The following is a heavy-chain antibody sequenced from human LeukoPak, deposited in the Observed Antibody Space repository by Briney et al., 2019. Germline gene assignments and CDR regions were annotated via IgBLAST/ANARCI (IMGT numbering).Heavy chain of an antibody. D-gene: IGHD1-26*01. J-gene: IGHJ4*02. Sequence: GGSLRLSCAASGFTFSSYSMNWVRQAPGKGLEWVSSISSSSSYIYYADSVKGRFTISRDNAKNSLYLQMNSLRAEDTAVYYCAREMCSGSSYFDYWGQGTLVTVSS. CDR1: GFTFSSYS. CDR2: ISSSSSYI. CDR3: AREMCSGSSYFDY. V-gene: IGHV3-21*01.